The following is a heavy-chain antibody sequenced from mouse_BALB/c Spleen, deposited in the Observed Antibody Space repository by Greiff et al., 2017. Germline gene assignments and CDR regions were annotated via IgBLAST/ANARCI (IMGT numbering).Heavy chain of an antibody. CDR1: GFTFSSFG. CDR3: ARSRGNPGYFDY. J-gene: IGHJ2*01. CDR2: ISSGSSTI. V-gene: IGHV5-17*02. Sequence: EVQLVESGGGLVQPGGSRKLSCAASGFTFSSFGMHWVRQAPEKGLEWVAYISSGSSTIYYADTVKGRFTISRDNPKNTLFLQMTSLRSEDTAMYYCARSRGNPGYFDYWGQGTTLTVSS. D-gene: IGHD2-1*01.